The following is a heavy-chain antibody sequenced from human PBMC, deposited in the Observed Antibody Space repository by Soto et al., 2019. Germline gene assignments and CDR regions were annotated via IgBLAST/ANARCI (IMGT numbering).Heavy chain of an antibody. D-gene: IGHD4-4*01. V-gene: IGHV4-30-2*01. Sequence: PSETLSLTCTVSGGSISSGAFSWSWILQPPGRGLAWIVYIYHSLSTYYIPSLRSRVAISMDRAKNQFSLHLSSVTAEDTAVYFCARVRYSDNWHGLIDFWGLGTLVTVSS. CDR1: GGSISSGAFS. CDR3: ARVRYSDNWHGLIDF. CDR2: IYHSLST. J-gene: IGHJ4*02.